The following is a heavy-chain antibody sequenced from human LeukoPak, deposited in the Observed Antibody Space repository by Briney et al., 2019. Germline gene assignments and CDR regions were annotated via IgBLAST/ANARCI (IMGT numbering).Heavy chain of an antibody. D-gene: IGHD6-13*01. CDR3: ARGSIAAAGDAFDI. J-gene: IGHJ3*02. Sequence: PSETLSLTCTVSGGSISSYYWSWIRQPPGKGLEWIGYIYYSGSTNYNPSLKSRVTISVDTSKNQFSLKLSSVTAADTAVYYCARGSIAAAGDAFDIWGQGTMVTVSS. CDR1: GGSISSYY. V-gene: IGHV4-59*01. CDR2: IYYSGST.